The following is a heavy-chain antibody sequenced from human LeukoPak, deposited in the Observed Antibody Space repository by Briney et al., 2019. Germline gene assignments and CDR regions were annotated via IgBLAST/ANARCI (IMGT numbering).Heavy chain of an antibody. J-gene: IGHJ4*02. CDR1: GYTLTELS. V-gene: IGHV1-24*01. CDR2: FDPEDGET. D-gene: IGHD4-23*01. Sequence: ASVKVSCKVSGYTLTELSMHWVRQAPGKGLEWMGGFDPEDGETIYAQKFQGRVTITADKSTSTAYVELSSLRSEDTAVYYCARAPYGGFDYWGQGTLVTVSS. CDR3: ARAPYGGFDY.